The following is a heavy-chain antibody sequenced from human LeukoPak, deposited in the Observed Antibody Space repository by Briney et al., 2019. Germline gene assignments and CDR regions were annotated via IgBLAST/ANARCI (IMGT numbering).Heavy chain of an antibody. Sequence: GESLKISCRGSGYSFTTYWIGWVRQMPGKGLEWMGIIYPGDPDTRYSPSFQGQVTMSADKYINPAYLQWSSLKASDTAMYYCARRQGCSSTSCPPDYWGQGALVTVSS. CDR2: IYPGDPDT. CDR3: ARRQGCSSTSCPPDY. D-gene: IGHD2-2*01. CDR1: GYSFTTYW. V-gene: IGHV5-51*01. J-gene: IGHJ4*02.